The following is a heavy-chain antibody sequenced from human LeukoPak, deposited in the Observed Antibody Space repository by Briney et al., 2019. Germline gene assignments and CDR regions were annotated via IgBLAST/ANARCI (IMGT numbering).Heavy chain of an antibody. CDR3: AISLTSVSGSYLNDY. Sequence: ASVKVSCKASGYTFTGYYMHWVRQAPGQGLEWMGWLSAYNGHTNYAQNLQGRVTMTTDTSTSTAYMELSSLRSEDTAVYYCAISLTSVSGSYLNDYWGQGTLVTVSS. CDR2: LSAYNGHT. V-gene: IGHV1-18*04. CDR1: GYTFTGYY. J-gene: IGHJ4*02. D-gene: IGHD1-26*01.